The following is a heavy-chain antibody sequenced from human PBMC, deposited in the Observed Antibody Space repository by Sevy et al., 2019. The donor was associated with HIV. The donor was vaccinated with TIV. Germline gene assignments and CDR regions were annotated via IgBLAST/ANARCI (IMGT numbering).Heavy chain of an antibody. V-gene: IGHV3-21*01. J-gene: IGHJ4*02. Sequence: GVSLRLSCVASGINFKTYKINWVRQTPGKGLEWVSSISFSGNYIYYADFAKGRFTISRDNARNSLYLQMISLTAEDTAVYYCATSSGWALDYWGQGTLVTVSS. D-gene: IGHD6-19*01. CDR2: ISFSGNYI. CDR3: ATSSGWALDY. CDR1: GINFKTYK.